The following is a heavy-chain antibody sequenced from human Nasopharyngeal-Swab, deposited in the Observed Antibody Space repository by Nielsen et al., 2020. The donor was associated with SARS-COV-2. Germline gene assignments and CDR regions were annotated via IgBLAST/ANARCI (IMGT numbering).Heavy chain of an antibody. J-gene: IGHJ6*02. D-gene: IGHD5-12*01. CDR1: GFTFRSYA. Sequence: GESLKISCAASGFTFRSYAISWVRQAPGKGLEWVSVISGSDHTTYYADSVKGRFTISRDTSKNTVNLQMNSLRVEDTAIYYCAKDRDSGDDSDDYYHYYGMDVWGQGTTVTVFS. CDR2: ISGSDHTT. V-gene: IGHV3-23*01. CDR3: AKDRDSGDDSDDYYHYYGMDV.